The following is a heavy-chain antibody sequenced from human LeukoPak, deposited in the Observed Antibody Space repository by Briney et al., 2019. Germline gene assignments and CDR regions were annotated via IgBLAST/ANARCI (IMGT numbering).Heavy chain of an antibody. Sequence: GGSLRLSCAASGFTFSSHWMHWVRQAPGKGLEWVAVISYDGSNKYYADSVKGRFTISRDNSKNTLYLQMNSLRAEDTAVYYCARDSILDYWGQGTLVTVSS. CDR2: ISYDGSNK. CDR3: ARDSILDY. V-gene: IGHV3-30-3*01. J-gene: IGHJ4*02. CDR1: GFTFSSHW. D-gene: IGHD3-3*01.